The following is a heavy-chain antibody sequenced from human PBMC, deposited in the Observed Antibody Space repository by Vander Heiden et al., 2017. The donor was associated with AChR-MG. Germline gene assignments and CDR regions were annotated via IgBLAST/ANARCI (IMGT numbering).Heavy chain of an antibody. CDR3: TRSLDY. CDR2: IKEDGSDR. CDR1: GFTFGVYW. Sequence: EVQLVESGGGLVQPGGSLRLSCAASGFTFGVYWMDWVRQAPGKGLEWVANIKEDGSDRNYVDSVKGRFTISRDNAKRSLYLQMNSLRAEDTAVYYCTRSLDYWGQGSLVTVSS. V-gene: IGHV3-7*01. J-gene: IGHJ4*02.